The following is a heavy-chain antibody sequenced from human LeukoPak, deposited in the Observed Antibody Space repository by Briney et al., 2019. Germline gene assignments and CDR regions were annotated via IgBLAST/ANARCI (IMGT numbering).Heavy chain of an antibody. V-gene: IGHV1-69*04. CDR3: ATSIRLGYSGYDFFGY. J-gene: IGHJ4*02. CDR2: IIPILGIA. CDR1: GGTLSSYA. Sequence: ASVKVSCKASGGTLSSYAISWVRPAPGQGLEWMGRIIPILGIANYAQTLQGRVTITADTSTSTAYMELSSLRSEDTAVYYCATSIRLGYSGYDFFGYWGQGTLVTVSS. D-gene: IGHD5-12*01.